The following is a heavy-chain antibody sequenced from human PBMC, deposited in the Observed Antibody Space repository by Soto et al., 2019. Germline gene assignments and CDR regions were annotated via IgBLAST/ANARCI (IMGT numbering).Heavy chain of an antibody. J-gene: IGHJ4*02. D-gene: IGHD1-1*01. CDR2: IYYSGST. V-gene: IGHV4-31*03. CDR1: GCSISSGGYY. CDR3: ARYKTRALTDY. Sequence: SETLSLPCPVSGCSISSGGYYWSWIRQHPGKGLEWIGYIYYSGSTYYNPSLKSRVTISVDTSKNQFSLKLSSVTAADTAVYYCARYKTRALTDYWGQGTLVTVSS.